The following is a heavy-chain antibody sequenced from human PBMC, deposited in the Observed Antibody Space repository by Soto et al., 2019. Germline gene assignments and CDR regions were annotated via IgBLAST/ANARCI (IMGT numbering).Heavy chain of an antibody. CDR3: ARGRATWIALWAY. V-gene: IGHV1-69*01. D-gene: IGHD5-12*01. CDR2: IIPLFGTP. J-gene: IGHJ4*02. CDR1: GGSFISHS. Sequence: VQLVQSGAEVRVPGSSVKVSCKASGGSFISHSISWVRQAPGQGLEWMGGIIPLFGTPNYAQNFLGRVTITADESTNTTYMELSGLRYDDTATYYCARGRATWIALWAYWGQGTPVTVSS.